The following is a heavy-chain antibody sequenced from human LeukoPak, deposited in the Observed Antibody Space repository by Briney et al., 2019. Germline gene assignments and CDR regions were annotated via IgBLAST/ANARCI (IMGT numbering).Heavy chain of an antibody. CDR1: GGSMRNYY. CDR2: IYYSGST. Sequence: SETLSLTCTVSGGSMRNYYWSWIRQPPGKGLEWMGYIYYSGSTNYNPSLKSRVTMSVDTSKNQFSLKLSSVAAADTGVYYCARGPAAAGPDYPDYYGVDVWGQGSTVTVSS. D-gene: IGHD6-13*01. CDR3: ARGPAAAGPDYPDYYGVDV. V-gene: IGHV4-59*01. J-gene: IGHJ6*02.